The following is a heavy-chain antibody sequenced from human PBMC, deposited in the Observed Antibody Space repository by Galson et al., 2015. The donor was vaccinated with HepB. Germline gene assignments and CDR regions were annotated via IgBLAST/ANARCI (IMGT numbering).Heavy chain of an antibody. CDR1: RFTFSSYA. CDR2: ISASGGST. D-gene: IGHD2-2*01. V-gene: IGHV3-23*01. Sequence: SLRLSCAASRFTFSSYAMSWVRQAPGKGLEWVSTISASGGSTYFADSVQGRFTISRDNSKNTLYLQTNSLRAEDTAVYYCARSVGYQLSLGHNYYTDVWGKGTTVTVSS. CDR3: ARSVGYQLSLGHNYYTDV. J-gene: IGHJ6*03.